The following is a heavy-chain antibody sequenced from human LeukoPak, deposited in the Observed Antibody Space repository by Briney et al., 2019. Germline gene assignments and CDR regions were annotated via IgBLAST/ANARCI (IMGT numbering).Heavy chain of an antibody. Sequence: PVKVSCKASGGTFSSYAISWVRQAPGQGLEWMGGIIPIFGTANYAQKFQGRVTITADESTSTAYMELSSLRSEDTAVYYCIVPAAIRFDPWGQGTLVTVSS. CDR3: IVPAAIRFDP. D-gene: IGHD2-2*02. J-gene: IGHJ5*02. V-gene: IGHV1-69*13. CDR1: GGTFSSYA. CDR2: IIPIFGTA.